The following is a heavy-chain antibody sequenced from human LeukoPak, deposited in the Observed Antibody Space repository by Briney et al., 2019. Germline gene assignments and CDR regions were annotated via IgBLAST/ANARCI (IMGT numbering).Heavy chain of an antibody. V-gene: IGHV4-39*01. CDR3: AGHTSSIVGAIQDYFDY. Sequence: PSETLSLTCTVSGGSISSSSYYWGWIRQPPGKGLEWIGSIYYSGSTYYNPSLKSRVTISVDTSKNQFSLKLSSVTAADTAVYYCAGHTSSIVGAIQDYFDYWGQGTLVTVSS. CDR2: IYYSGST. J-gene: IGHJ4*02. CDR1: GGSISSSSYY. D-gene: IGHD1-26*01.